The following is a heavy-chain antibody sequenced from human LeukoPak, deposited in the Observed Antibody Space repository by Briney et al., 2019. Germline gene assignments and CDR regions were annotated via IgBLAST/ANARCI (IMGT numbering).Heavy chain of an antibody. J-gene: IGHJ4*02. CDR2: ISYDGSNK. CDR3: AKVEGGIWFGDYFDY. CDR1: GFTFSSYG. V-gene: IGHV3-30*18. D-gene: IGHD3-10*01. Sequence: GRSLRLSCAASGFTFSSYGMHWVRQAPGKGLEWVAVISYDGSNKYYADSVKGRFTISRDNSKSTLYLQMNSLRAEDTAVYYCAKVEGGIWFGDYFDYWGQGTLVTVSS.